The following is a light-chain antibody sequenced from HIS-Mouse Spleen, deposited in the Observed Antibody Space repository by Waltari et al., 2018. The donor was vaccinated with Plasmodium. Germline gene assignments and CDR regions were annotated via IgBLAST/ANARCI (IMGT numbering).Light chain of an antibody. V-gene: IGLV2-23*01. J-gene: IGLJ7*01. Sequence: QSALTQPASVSGSPGQSITISCTGTSSDVGSYNLVSWYQQHPGQAPKLMIYEGSKRHSGVSNRVSGSKSGNTASLTISGLQAEDEADYYCCSYAGSSTYAVFGGGTQLTVL. CDR2: EGS. CDR1: SSDVGSYNL. CDR3: CSYAGSSTYAV.